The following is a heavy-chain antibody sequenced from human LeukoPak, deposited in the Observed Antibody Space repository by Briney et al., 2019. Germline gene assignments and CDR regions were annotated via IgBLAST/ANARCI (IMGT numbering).Heavy chain of an antibody. J-gene: IGHJ4*02. CDR3: ARVPHDIVVVVAATPDY. Sequence: GGSLRLSCAASGFTFSNYWMHWVRQAPGKGLVWVSLINSDGSSTVYADSVKGRFTISRDNAKNSLYLQMNSLRAEDTAVYYCARVPHDIVVVVAATPDYWGQGTRVTVSS. CDR1: GFTFSNYW. V-gene: IGHV3-74*01. D-gene: IGHD2-15*01. CDR2: INSDGSST.